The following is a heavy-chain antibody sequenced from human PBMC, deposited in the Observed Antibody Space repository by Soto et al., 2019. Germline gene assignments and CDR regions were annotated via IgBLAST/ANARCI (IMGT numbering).Heavy chain of an antibody. CDR1: GGTFSSYT. V-gene: IGHV1-69*04. D-gene: IGHD3-9*01. CDR3: AREADYDILTGYPWDAFDI. J-gene: IGHJ3*02. Sequence: SVKVSCKASGGTFSSYTISWVRQAPGQGLEWMGRIIPILGIANYAQKFQGRVTITADKSTSTAYMELSSLRSEDTAVYYCAREADYDILTGYPWDAFDIWGQGTMVTVSS. CDR2: IIPILGIA.